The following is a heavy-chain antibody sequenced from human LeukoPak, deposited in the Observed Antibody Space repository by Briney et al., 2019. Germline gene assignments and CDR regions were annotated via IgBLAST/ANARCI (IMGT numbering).Heavy chain of an antibody. D-gene: IGHD2-2*01. Sequence: SETLSLTCAVSGYSFSSGYYWGWIRPPPGKGLEWIGIIYHSGSTYYNPSLKSRFTISVDTSKNQFSLKLSSVTAADTAVYYCARVVGCSSTSCYRNWFDPWGQGTLVTISS. CDR1: GYSFSSGYY. V-gene: IGHV4-38-2*01. J-gene: IGHJ5*02. CDR2: IYHSGST. CDR3: ARVVGCSSTSCYRNWFDP.